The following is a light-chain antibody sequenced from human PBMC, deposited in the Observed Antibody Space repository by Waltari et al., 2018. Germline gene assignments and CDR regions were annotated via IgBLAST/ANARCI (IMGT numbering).Light chain of an antibody. CDR3: ATWDDSLDGWV. Sequence: QSVLTQPPSASGTPGQRVTISCSGSISNIGSNTVNWNQQVPGTAPKVLIFTNNERPSGVPDRFSGSKSGTSASLVISGLQSEDEADYYCATWDDSLDGWVFGGGTRLTVL. V-gene: IGLV1-44*01. CDR1: ISNIGSNT. CDR2: TNN. J-gene: IGLJ3*02.